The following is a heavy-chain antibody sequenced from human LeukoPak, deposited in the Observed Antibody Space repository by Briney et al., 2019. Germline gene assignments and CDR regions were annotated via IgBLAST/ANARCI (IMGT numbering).Heavy chain of an antibody. Sequence: SETLSLTCTVSGGSISSYYWSWIRQPPGKGLEWIGYIYYSGSTNYNPSFKSRVTISVDTSKNQFSLKLSSVTAADTAVYYCARDRGDILTYFDYWGQGTLVTVSS. CDR1: GGSISSYY. CDR2: IYYSGST. CDR3: ARDRGDILTYFDY. V-gene: IGHV4-59*01. J-gene: IGHJ4*02. D-gene: IGHD3-9*01.